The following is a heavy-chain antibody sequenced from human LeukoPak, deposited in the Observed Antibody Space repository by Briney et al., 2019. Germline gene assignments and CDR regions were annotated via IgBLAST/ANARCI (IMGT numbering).Heavy chain of an antibody. V-gene: IGHV4-4*07. D-gene: IGHD5-18*01. CDR1: VGSISSYY. CDR2: IYTSGST. Sequence: PSETLSLTCTVSVGSISSYYWSWIRQPAGKGLEWIGRIYTSGSTNYNPSLKSRVTISVDTSKNQFSLKLSSVTAADTAVYYCARRRNVDTAMVTFLYAYFDYWGQGTLVTVSS. J-gene: IGHJ4*02. CDR3: ARRRNVDTAMVTFLYAYFDY.